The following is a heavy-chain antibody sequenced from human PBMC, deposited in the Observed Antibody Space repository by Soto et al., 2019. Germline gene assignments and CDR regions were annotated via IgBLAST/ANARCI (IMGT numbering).Heavy chain of an antibody. D-gene: IGHD3-10*01. Sequence: QVQLVQSGAEVKKPGSSVKVSCKASGGTFSSYTISWVRQAPGQGLEWMGRIIPILGIAIYAQKFQGRVTITADKSTSTAYMELSSLRSEDTAVYYCASRGTMVRGVIWDAFDIWGQGTMVTVSS. CDR2: IIPILGIA. CDR1: GGTFSSYT. J-gene: IGHJ3*02. V-gene: IGHV1-69*02. CDR3: ASRGTMVRGVIWDAFDI.